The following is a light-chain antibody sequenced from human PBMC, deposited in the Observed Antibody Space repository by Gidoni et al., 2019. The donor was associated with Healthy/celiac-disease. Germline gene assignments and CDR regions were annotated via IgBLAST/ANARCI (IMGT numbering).Light chain of an antibody. CDR2: WAS. CDR1: QSVLYSSNNKNY. V-gene: IGKV4-1*01. J-gene: IGKJ4*01. CDR3: QQYYSTPLT. Sequence: DIVMTQSPDSLAVSLGERATINCKSSQSVLYSSNNKNYLAWYQQKLGQPPKLLIYWASTRESGVPDRFSGSGSGTDFTLTISSLQAEDVAVYYCQQYYSTPLTFGGXTKVEIK.